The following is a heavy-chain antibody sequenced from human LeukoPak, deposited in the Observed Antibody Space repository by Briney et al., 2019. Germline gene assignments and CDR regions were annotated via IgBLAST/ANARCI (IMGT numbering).Heavy chain of an antibody. V-gene: IGHV4-61*01. D-gene: IGHD3-22*01. CDR2: IYYSGTT. J-gene: IGHJ4*02. CDR1: SGSVSSGSYY. Sequence: SETLSLTCTVSSGSVSSGSYYWSWIRQPPGKGLEWIGYIYYSGTTNYNPSLNSRVTISVDTSKNQFSLKLSSVTAADTAVYYCASFRFFDSSGYRNWGQGILVTVSS. CDR3: ASFRFFDSSGYRN.